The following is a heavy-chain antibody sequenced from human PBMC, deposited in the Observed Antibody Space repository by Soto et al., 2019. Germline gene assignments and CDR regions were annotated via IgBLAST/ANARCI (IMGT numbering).Heavy chain of an antibody. J-gene: IGHJ6*02. CDR2: IYYSGST. V-gene: IGHV4-39*01. CDR3: ARQLRIAAAGTADRYYYYGMDV. Sequence: PSETLSLTCTVSGGSISSSSYYWGWIRQPPGKGLEWIGSIYYSGSTYYNPSLKSRVTISVDTSKNQFSLKLSSVTAADTAVYYCARQLRIAAAGTADRYYYYGMDVWGQGTTVTVSS. D-gene: IGHD6-13*01. CDR1: GGSISSSSYY.